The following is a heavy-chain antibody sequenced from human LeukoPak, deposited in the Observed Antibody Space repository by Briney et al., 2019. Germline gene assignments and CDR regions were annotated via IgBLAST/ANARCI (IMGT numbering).Heavy chain of an antibody. D-gene: IGHD7-27*01. CDR1: ASTFSDYY. CDR2: ISGTSTYT. J-gene: IGHJ4*02. V-gene: IGHV3-11*06. Sequence: PGGSLRLSCAASASTFSDYYTSWIRQAPGKGLEWVSYISGTSTYTNYADSVKGRFAISRDNAKNSLYLQTNSLTAEDTAVYYCAGRAELGRGFDYWGQGTLVTVSS. CDR3: AGRAELGRGFDY.